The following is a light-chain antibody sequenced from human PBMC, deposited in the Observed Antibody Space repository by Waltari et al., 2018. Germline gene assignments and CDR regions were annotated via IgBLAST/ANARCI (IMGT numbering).Light chain of an antibody. Sequence: QSALTQPASQSGSPGQSITISCPGTSRDVGFYNYVSWYQQHPGKAPKLMIYDVSERPSGVSNRFSGSKSGNTASLTISGLQAEDEADYYCNSYAGSSSWVFGGGTKLTVL. CDR3: NSYAGSSSWV. J-gene: IGLJ3*02. CDR2: DVS. CDR1: SRDVGFYNY. V-gene: IGLV2-14*01.